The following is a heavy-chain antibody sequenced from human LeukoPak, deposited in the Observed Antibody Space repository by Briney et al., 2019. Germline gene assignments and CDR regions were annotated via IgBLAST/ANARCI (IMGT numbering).Heavy chain of an antibody. Sequence: GASVKVSCKASGYTFTSYGISWVRQAPGQGLEWMGWISAYNGNTNYAQKLRGRVTMTTDTSTSTAYMELSRLRSDDTAVYYCARAGARVATIDPVGLWGQRTLVTVSS. CDR3: ARAGARVATIDPVGL. V-gene: IGHV1-18*01. CDR2: ISAYNGNT. CDR1: GYTFTSYG. D-gene: IGHD5-12*01. J-gene: IGHJ4*02.